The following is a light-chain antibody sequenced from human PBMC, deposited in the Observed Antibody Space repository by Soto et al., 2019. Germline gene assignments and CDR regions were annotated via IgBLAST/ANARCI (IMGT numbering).Light chain of an antibody. J-gene: IGKJ4*01. V-gene: IGKV1-9*01. CDR2: ATS. Sequence: DIQLTQSPSFLSASVGDRVTITCRASQDISNYLAWYQQKLGKAPKFLIYATSTVQSGVPSRFSGSGSGTEFTLTLSSLQPEDFATYYYQQVNSYPIPFGGGTKVEMK. CDR3: QQVNSYPIP. CDR1: QDISNY.